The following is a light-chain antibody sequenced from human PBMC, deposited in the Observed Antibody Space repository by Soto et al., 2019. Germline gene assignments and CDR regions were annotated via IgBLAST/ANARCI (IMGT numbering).Light chain of an antibody. CDR2: WAS. J-gene: IGKJ1*01. CDR3: QQYYSTPWT. V-gene: IGKV4-1*01. Sequence: DIVMTQSPDSLAVFLGERATINCKSSQSVLYSSSNNHYLAWYQQKPGQPPKLRIYWASTRESGVPDRFSGSGSGTEFTLPISSLQAEDVGVYYCQQYYSTPWTFGLGTKVAVK. CDR1: QSVLYSSSNNHY.